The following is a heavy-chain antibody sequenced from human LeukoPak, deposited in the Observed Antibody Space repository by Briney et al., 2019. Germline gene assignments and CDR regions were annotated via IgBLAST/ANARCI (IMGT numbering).Heavy chain of an antibody. CDR2: IYSSGST. Sequence: SETLSLTCTVSGGSISSYYWSWIRQPPGKGLEWIGYIYSSGSTNYNPSLKSRLTISADASKNQFSLKLTSVTAADTAVYYCASRIAGAPSMGGYDGAFDIWGQGTMVTVSS. CDR3: ASRIAGAPSMGGYDGAFDI. V-gene: IGHV4-59*01. D-gene: IGHD1-26*01. CDR1: GGSISSYY. J-gene: IGHJ3*02.